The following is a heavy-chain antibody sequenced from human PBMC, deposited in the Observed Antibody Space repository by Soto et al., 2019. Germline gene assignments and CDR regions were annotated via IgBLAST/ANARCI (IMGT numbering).Heavy chain of an antibody. CDR3: ASGGLGYCSSTSCHTGYYYGMDV. CDR1: GVTFSSYA. J-gene: IGHJ6*02. Sequence: SVKVSCKASGVTFSSYAISWVRQAPGQGLEWMGGIIPIFGTANYAQKFQGRVTITADESTSTAYMELSSLRSEDTAVYYCASGGLGYCSSTSCHTGYYYGMDVWGQGTTVTVSS. D-gene: IGHD2-2*02. V-gene: IGHV1-69*13. CDR2: IIPIFGTA.